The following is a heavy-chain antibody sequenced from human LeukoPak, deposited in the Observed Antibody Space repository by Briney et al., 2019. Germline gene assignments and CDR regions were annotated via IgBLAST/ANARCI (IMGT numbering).Heavy chain of an antibody. V-gene: IGHV3-43*01. J-gene: IGHJ6*02. D-gene: IGHD2-8*01. Sequence: GGSLRLSCAASGFTFDDYTMHWVRQAPGKGLEWVSLISWDGGSTYYADSVKGRFTISRDNSKNSLYPQMNSLRTEDTALYYCAKDLTRIFGSVSGMDVWGQGTTVTVSS. CDR3: AKDLTRIFGSVSGMDV. CDR2: ISWDGGST. CDR1: GFTFDDYT.